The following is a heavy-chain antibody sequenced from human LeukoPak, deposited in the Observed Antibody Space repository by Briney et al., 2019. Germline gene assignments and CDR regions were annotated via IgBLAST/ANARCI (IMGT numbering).Heavy chain of an antibody. J-gene: IGHJ4*02. CDR2: INPKSGGT. V-gene: IGHV1-2*02. Sequence: GASVKVSCQASGYTFSSYYINAVRQAPGQGLEWMGWINPKSGGTNYAQNFQGRVTLTRDTSISTAYMELSSLRFDDTAVYYCARVFFATTGTLAFDYWGQGTLVTVS. D-gene: IGHD6-13*01. CDR1: GYTFSSYY. CDR3: ARVFFATTGTLAFDY.